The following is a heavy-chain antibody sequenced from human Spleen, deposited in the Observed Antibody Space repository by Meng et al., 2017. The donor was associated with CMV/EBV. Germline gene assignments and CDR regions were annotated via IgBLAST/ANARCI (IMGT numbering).Heavy chain of an antibody. CDR2: IYPKTGRT. J-gene: IGHJ4*02. CDR3: ARDNDWGPDY. CDR1: GYTFTDHY. V-gene: IGHV1-2*02. D-gene: IGHD7-27*01. Sequence: ASVKVSCKASGYTFTDHYFHWVRQAPGQGLEWMGWIYPKTGRTHYAMKFQSRLTVTRDTSISTGYMELSSLGSDDTAVYYCARDNDWGPDYWGQGTLVTVSS.